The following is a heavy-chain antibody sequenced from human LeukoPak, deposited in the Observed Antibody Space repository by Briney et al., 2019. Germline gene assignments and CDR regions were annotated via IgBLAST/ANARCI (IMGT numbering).Heavy chain of an antibody. CDR1: GFTFSSYS. Sequence: PGGSLRLSCAASGFTFSSYSMNWVRQAPGEGLEWVSSISSSGSYIYYADSVKGRFTISRDNAKNSLYLQMNSLRAEDTAVYYCARRDGYNLDYWGQGTLVTVSP. V-gene: IGHV3-21*01. D-gene: IGHD5-24*01. CDR3: ARRDGYNLDY. CDR2: ISSSGSYI. J-gene: IGHJ4*02.